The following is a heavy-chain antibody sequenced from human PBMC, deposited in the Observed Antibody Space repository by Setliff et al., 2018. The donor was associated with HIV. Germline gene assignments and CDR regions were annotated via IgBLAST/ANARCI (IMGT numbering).Heavy chain of an antibody. Sequence: SETLSLTCTVSGGSISSGSYYWSWLRQPAGKGLEWIGHIYTSGSTNYKPSLKSRVTISVDTPKNQFSLRLSSVTAADTAVYYCAREGWGLLRESHYYYYMDVWGKGTTVTVSS. CDR1: GGSISSGSYY. CDR3: AREGWGLLRESHYYYYMDV. CDR2: IYTSGST. J-gene: IGHJ6*03. V-gene: IGHV4-61*09. D-gene: IGHD2-21*02.